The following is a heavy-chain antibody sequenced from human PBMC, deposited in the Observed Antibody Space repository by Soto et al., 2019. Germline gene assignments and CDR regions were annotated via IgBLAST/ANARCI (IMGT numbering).Heavy chain of an antibody. CDR2: MNPNSGNT. CDR3: GGGQAYYGILTGYYKD. V-gene: IGHV1-8*01. D-gene: IGHD3-9*01. CDR1: GYTFTSYD. J-gene: IGHJ4*02. Sequence: QVQLVQSGAEVKKPGASVKVSCKASGYTFTSYDINWVRQATGQGLEWMGWMNPNSGNTGYAQKFQGRVTMTRNTSISTAYMGLSSLGSEDTAVYYLGGGQAYYGILTGYYKDLGQGTPVTGS.